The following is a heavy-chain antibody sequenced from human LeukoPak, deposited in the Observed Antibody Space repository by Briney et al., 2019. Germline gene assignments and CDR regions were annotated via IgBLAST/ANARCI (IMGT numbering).Heavy chain of an antibody. D-gene: IGHD5-18*01. Sequence: GGSLRLSCATSGFAFSSYWMSWVRQAPGKGLEWEANIKQGGSDKYYADSVKGRFTISRDNSKNTLYLQMNSLRAEDTAVYYCARDLGTAMVLYYFDYWGQGTLVTVSS. CDR1: GFAFSSYW. CDR2: IKQGGSDK. J-gene: IGHJ4*02. CDR3: ARDLGTAMVLYYFDY. V-gene: IGHV3-7*01.